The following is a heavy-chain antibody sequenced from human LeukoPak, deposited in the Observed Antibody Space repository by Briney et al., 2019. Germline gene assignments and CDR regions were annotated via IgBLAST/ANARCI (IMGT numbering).Heavy chain of an antibody. CDR2: IYYSGST. Sequence: SETLSLTCTVSGGSISSYYWSWIRQPPGKRLEWIGYIYYSGSTNYNPSLKSRVTISVDTSKNQFSLKLSSVTAADTAVYYCAGGPDGSGYFPADNWGQGTLVTVSS. J-gene: IGHJ4*02. D-gene: IGHD3-22*01. V-gene: IGHV4-59*01. CDR1: GGSISSYY. CDR3: AGGPDGSGYFPADN.